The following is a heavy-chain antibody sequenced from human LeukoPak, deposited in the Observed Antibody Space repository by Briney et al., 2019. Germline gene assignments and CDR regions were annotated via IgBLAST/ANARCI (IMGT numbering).Heavy chain of an antibody. Sequence: GGSLRLSCAASGFTVSSNYMSWVRQAPGKGLEWVSVIYSGGSTYYADSVKGRFTISRDNSKNTLYLQMNSLRAEDTAVYYCVRTAIRSRGPFDYWGQGTLVTVSS. CDR1: GFTVSSNY. D-gene: IGHD5-18*01. CDR2: IYSGGST. V-gene: IGHV3-53*01. J-gene: IGHJ4*02. CDR3: VRTAIRSRGPFDY.